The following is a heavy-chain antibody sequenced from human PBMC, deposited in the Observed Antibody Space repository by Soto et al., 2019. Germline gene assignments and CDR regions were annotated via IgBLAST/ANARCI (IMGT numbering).Heavy chain of an antibody. V-gene: IGHV4-59*01. CDR1: GGSISSYY. Sequence: SETLSLTCTVSGGSISSYYWSWIRQPPGKGLEWIGFIYYSGITNYNPSLKSRVTISVDTSKNQFSLKLSSVTAADTAVYYCARATSDILTGFDYWGQGTLVTVSS. D-gene: IGHD3-9*01. CDR2: IYYSGIT. CDR3: ARATSDILTGFDY. J-gene: IGHJ4*02.